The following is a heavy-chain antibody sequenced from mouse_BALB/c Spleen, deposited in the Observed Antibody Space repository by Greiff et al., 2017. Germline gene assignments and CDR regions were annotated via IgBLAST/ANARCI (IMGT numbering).Heavy chain of an antibody. J-gene: IGHJ4*01. CDR3: ARLRGYAMDY. CDR2: ISNGGGST. CDR1: GFTFSSYT. V-gene: IGHV5-12-2*01. Sequence: EVKLVESGGGLVQPGGSRKLSCAASGFTFSSYTMSWVRQTPEKRLEWVAYISNGGGSTYYPDTVKGRFTISRDNAKNTLYLQMSSLKSEDTAMYYCARLRGYAMDYWGQGTSVTVSS. D-gene: IGHD1-1*01.